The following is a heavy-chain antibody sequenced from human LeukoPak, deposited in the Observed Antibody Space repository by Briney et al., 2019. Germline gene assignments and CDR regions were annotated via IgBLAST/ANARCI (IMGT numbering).Heavy chain of an antibody. CDR1: GFTFSSYA. Sequence: GGSLRLSCAASGFTFSSYAMNWVRQAPGKGLEWVSFISGSGDTTYHADSVKGRFTISRDSSKNTLYLQMNSLRAEDTAVYYCAKSRGESRGASNYWGQGTLVTVSS. D-gene: IGHD1-26*01. CDR3: AKSRGESRGASNY. CDR2: ISGSGDTT. V-gene: IGHV3-23*01. J-gene: IGHJ4*02.